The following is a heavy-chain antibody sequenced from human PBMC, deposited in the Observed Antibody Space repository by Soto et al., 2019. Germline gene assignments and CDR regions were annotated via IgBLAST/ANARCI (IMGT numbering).Heavy chain of an antibody. CDR2: IIPIFGTA. CDR3: ARDFYYGSGSPRYYGMDV. J-gene: IGHJ6*02. D-gene: IGHD3-10*01. Sequence: QVQLVQSGAEVKKPGSSVKVSCKASGGTFSSYAISWVRQAPGQGLEWMGGIIPIFGTANYAQKFQGRVTITADESTSTAYMELSSLRSEDTAMYYCARDFYYGSGSPRYYGMDVWGQGTTVTVSS. CDR1: GGTFSSYA. V-gene: IGHV1-69*12.